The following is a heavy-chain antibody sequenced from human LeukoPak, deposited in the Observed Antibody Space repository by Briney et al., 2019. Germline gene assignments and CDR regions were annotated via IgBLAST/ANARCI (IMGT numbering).Heavy chain of an antibody. D-gene: IGHD6-6*01. CDR2: INPSGGST. V-gene: IGHV1-46*01. J-gene: IGHJ4*02. CDR1: GYTFTSYY. Sequence: ASVKVSRKASGYTFTSYYMHWVRQAPGQGLEWMRIINPSGGSTSYAQKFQGRVTMTRDMSTSTVYMELSSLRSEDTAVYYCARVTSWIGSSSPAVFDYWGQGTLVTVSS. CDR3: ARVTSWIGSSSPAVFDY.